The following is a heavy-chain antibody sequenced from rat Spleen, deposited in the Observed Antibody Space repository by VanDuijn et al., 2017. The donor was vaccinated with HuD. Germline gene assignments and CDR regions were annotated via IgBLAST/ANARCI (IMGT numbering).Heavy chain of an antibody. Sequence: EVQLVESGGGLVQPGRSLKLSCAASGFTFSDYYMAWVRQAPTKGLERVASISYDGGTTYYRDSGKGRFTNSRDNAKSTLYLQMDSLRSEDTATYYCASGAWDLSRTYTTGSYFDYWGQGVMVTVSS. V-gene: IGHV5-20*01. D-gene: IGHD1-6*01. CDR1: GFTFSDYY. J-gene: IGHJ2*01. CDR2: ISYDGGTT. CDR3: ASGAWDLSRTYTTGSYFDY.